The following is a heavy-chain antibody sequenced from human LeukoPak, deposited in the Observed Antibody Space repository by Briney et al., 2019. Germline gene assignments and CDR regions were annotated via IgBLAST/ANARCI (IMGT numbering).Heavy chain of an antibody. CDR3: ARVLSTSGWSFDAFDI. J-gene: IGHJ3*02. D-gene: IGHD6-19*01. CDR2: ISYDGSNK. CDR1: GFTFITYS. Sequence: GGSLRLSCAASGFTFITYSIHWARQAPGKGLEWVAVISYDGSNKFYADSVKGRFTISRDNSKNTLYLQMNSLRAEDTAVYYCARVLSTSGWSFDAFDILGQGKIVTVSS. V-gene: IGHV3-30-3*01.